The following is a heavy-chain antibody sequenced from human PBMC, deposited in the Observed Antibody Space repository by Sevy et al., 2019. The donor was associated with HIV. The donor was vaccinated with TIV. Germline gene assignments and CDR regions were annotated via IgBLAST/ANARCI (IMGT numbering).Heavy chain of an antibody. CDR1: GGSISSYY. J-gene: IGHJ4*02. V-gene: IGHV4-59*01. CDR3: ARAPDSSGDSPDY. CDR2: IYSSGST. Sequence: SETLSLTCTVSGGSISSYYWSWIRQPPGKGLEWIGSIYSSGSTNYNPSLKSRVTISLDTSKKQFSLKLSSVTAADTAVHYCARAPDSSGDSPDYWGQGTLVTVSS. D-gene: IGHD3-22*01.